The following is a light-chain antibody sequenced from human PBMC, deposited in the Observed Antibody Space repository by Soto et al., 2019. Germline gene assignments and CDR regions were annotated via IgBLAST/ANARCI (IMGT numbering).Light chain of an antibody. CDR2: GTS. CDR1: QGISTS. J-gene: IGKJ1*01. V-gene: IGKV1-16*01. Sequence: DIQMTQSPSSLSASVGDTVTITCRASQGISTSLAWFQQTPGKAPQSLIYGTSGFHNAVPSRFSASGSGTDFTLRIDNLQPEDSATYYCQQYSTYPWTFGQGTKVDIK. CDR3: QQYSTYPWT.